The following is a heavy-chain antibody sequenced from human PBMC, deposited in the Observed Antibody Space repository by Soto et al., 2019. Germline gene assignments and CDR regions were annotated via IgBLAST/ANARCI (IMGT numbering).Heavy chain of an antibody. CDR3: ARAGCDGGSCYTLVGLRYGMDV. V-gene: IGHV3-30-3*01. J-gene: IGHJ6*02. CDR1: GFTFSSYA. D-gene: IGHD2-15*01. Sequence: QVQLVESGGGVVQPGRSLRLSCAASGFTFSSYAMYWVRLAPGKGLEWVAVISYDGNNKYYADSVKGRFTISRDNSKNTLYLQMNSLRAEDTAVYYCARAGCDGGSCYTLVGLRYGMDVWGQGTTVTVSS. CDR2: ISYDGNNK.